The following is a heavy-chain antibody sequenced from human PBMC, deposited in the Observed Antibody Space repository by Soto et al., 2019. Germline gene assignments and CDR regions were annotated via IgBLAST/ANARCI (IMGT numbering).Heavy chain of an antibody. J-gene: IGHJ6*03. CDR2: ISAYNGNT. Sequence: QVQLVQSGAAVKKPGASVKVSCKASGYTFTSYGISWVRQAPGQGLEWMGWISAYNGNTNYAQKLQGRVTMTTDTSTSTDYMELRGLRSDDTAVYYCARVYSGYETYYYYYYMDVWGKGTTVTVSS. D-gene: IGHD5-12*01. CDR3: ARVYSGYETYYYYYYMDV. CDR1: GYTFTSYG. V-gene: IGHV1-18*01.